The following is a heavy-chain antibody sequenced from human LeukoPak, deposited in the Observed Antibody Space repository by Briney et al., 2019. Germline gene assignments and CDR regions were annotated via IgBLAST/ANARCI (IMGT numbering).Heavy chain of an antibody. CDR3: VRQLDYYDKRDY. V-gene: IGHV5-10-1*01. J-gene: IGHJ4*02. CDR2: IDPSDSYS. Sequence: PGESLKISCKGSGYSFTNYGISWVRQMPGKGLEWMGRIDPSDSYSNYGPSFQGHVTISADRSISTAYLQWRSLKASDTAMYYCVRQLDYYDKRDYWGQGTLVTVAS. D-gene: IGHD3-22*01. CDR1: GYSFTNYG.